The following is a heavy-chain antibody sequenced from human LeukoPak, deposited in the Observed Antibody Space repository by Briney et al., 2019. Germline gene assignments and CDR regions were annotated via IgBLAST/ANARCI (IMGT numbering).Heavy chain of an antibody. J-gene: IGHJ6*02. CDR3: ARGQCSSTSCYSRGYYYGMDV. CDR1: GFTFSSYS. D-gene: IGHD2-2*01. CDR2: ISSSSSYI. V-gene: IGHV3-21*01. Sequence: GGSLRLSCAASGFTFSSYSMNWVRQAPGKGLEWVSSISSSSSYIYYADSVKGRFTISRDNAKNSLYLQMNSLRAEDTAVYYCARGQCSSTSCYSRGYYYGMDVWGQGTTVTVSS.